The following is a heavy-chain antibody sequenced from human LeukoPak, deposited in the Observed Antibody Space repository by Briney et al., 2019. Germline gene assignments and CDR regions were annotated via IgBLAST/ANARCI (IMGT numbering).Heavy chain of an antibody. Sequence: PGGSLRLSCAASGFTFSNAWMSWVRQAPGKGLEWVGRIKSKTDGGTTDYAAPVKGRFTISRDDSKNTLYLQMNSLKTEDTAVYYCTNQDRRVKNGGYRADYYYYYMDVWGKGTTVTVSS. V-gene: IGHV3-15*01. CDR3: TNQDRRVKNGGYRADYYYYYMDV. D-gene: IGHD5-12*01. CDR2: IKSKTDGGTT. CDR1: GFTFSNAW. J-gene: IGHJ6*03.